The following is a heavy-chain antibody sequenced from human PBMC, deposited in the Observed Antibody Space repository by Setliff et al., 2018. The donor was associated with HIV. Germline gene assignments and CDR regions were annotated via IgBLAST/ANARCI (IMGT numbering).Heavy chain of an antibody. Sequence: SETLSLTCAVYGGSFSGYYWSWIRQPPGKGLEWIGEIDHSGSTNYNPSLKSRVTMSVDTSKNQFSLKLTSVTAADTGTYYCARDSEPMPGTWYDYWGQGTLVTVSS. CDR2: IDHSGST. CDR1: GGSFSGYY. V-gene: IGHV4-34*01. D-gene: IGHD1-1*01. CDR3: ARDSEPMPGTWYDY. J-gene: IGHJ4*02.